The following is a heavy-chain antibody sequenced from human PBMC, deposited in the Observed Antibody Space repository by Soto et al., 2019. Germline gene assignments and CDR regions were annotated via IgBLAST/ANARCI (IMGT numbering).Heavy chain of an antibody. Sequence: QVELVQSGAEVKEPGASVKVSCKTSCYTFTTFGIAWVRQAPGQGLEVVAWISAHNGDTKYAKSVQDRITLTTHTVMSTAYMELRSLKNDDTAMYFCARLYCGDEYFSGGDFDYWGQGTLITVSS. D-gene: IGHD2-21*01. J-gene: IGHJ4*02. CDR3: ARLYCGDEYFSGGDFDY. CDR2: ISAHNGDT. CDR1: CYTFTTFG. V-gene: IGHV1-18*01.